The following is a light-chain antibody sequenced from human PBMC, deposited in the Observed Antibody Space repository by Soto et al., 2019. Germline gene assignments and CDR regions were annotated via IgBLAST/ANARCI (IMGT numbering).Light chain of an antibody. CDR1: QSVGTY. Sequence: EIVLTQSPATLSLSPGETATLSCRASQSVGTYLAWYQLKSGQAPRLLIYEASKRATGIPARFSGRGSGTDFTLTISSLQSEDVAVYYCQQYKDWPPLTFGGGTKVEIK. CDR2: EAS. J-gene: IGKJ4*01. V-gene: IGKV3-11*01. CDR3: QQYKDWPPLT.